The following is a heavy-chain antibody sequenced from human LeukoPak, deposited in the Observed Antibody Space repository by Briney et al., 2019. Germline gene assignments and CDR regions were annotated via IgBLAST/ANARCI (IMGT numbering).Heavy chain of an antibody. V-gene: IGHV4-61*02. CDR3: ARDKWELLDTFDI. J-gene: IGHJ3*02. Sequence: SETLSLTCTVSGGSISSGSYYWSWIRQPAGKGLEWIGRIYSSGCTNYNPSLNSRVTMAVDTSKNQFSLKLSSVTAADTAVYYCARDKWELLDTFDIWGQGTMVTVSP. CDR2: IYSSGCT. CDR1: GGSISSGSYY. D-gene: IGHD1-26*01.